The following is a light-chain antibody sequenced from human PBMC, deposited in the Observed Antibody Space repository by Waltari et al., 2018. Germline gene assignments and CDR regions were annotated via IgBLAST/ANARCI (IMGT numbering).Light chain of an antibody. V-gene: IGKV1-16*02. J-gene: IGKJ3*01. CDR3: QQYNSYPKT. CDR1: QGISSY. CDR2: AAS. Sequence: DIQMTQSPSSLYASVGARVTIPCRASQGISSYLAWFQQKPGKAPTSLIYAASSWQSGVPAKFSGSGSGTDFTLTISSLQPEDFATYYCQQYNSYPKTFGPGTKVDIK.